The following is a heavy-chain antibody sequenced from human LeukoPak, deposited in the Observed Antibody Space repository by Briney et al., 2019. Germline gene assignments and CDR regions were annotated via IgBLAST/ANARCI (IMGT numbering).Heavy chain of an antibody. D-gene: IGHD3-22*01. J-gene: IGHJ4*02. CDR3: SRGLDSRKLGY. CDR1: GDSISSTYY. V-gene: IGHV4-38-2*02. Sequence: SETLSLTCTVSGDSISSTYYWGWIRQPPGKGLEWIGNIYHDGSTDYKSSLKSRVTISRNTSKKQSSLTLTSLTATDTAVYFCSRGLDSRKLGYWGQGILVTVSS. CDR2: IYHDGST.